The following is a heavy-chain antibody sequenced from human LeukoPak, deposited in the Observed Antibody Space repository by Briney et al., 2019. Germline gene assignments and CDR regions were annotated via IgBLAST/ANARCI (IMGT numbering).Heavy chain of an antibody. CDR2: IYYSGST. Sequence: SETLSLTCTVSGDSISSSSSYWGWIRQPPGKGLEWIGSIYYSGSTNYNPSLKSRVTISVDTSKNQFSLKLSSVTAADTAVYYCARDGPAIWFGEGYMDVWGKGTTVTVSS. J-gene: IGHJ6*03. D-gene: IGHD3-10*01. V-gene: IGHV4-39*07. CDR1: GDSISSSSSY. CDR3: ARDGPAIWFGEGYMDV.